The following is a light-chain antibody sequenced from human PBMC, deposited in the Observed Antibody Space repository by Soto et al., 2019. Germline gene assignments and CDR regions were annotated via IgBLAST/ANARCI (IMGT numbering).Light chain of an antibody. V-gene: IGKV1-5*03. J-gene: IGKJ4*01. CDR1: QTINNW. CDR2: KAS. CDR3: QPYNSYSLLT. Sequence: DIPMTQSPSTLSASVGDRVTITCRASQTINNWLAWYQQKPGKPPKLLISKASNVQSGFPPRFSGSGSETEFTLTISSPQPDDFATYGGQPYNSYSLLTFAGGTRVDIK.